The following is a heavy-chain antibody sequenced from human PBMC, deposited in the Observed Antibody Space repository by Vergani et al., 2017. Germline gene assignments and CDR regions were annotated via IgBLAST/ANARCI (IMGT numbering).Heavy chain of an antibody. D-gene: IGHD3-3*01. Sequence: EVQLVESGGGLIQPGGSLRLSCAASGFTVSSNYMSWVRQAPGKGLEWVSVIYSGGSTYYADSVKGRFTISRDNSKNTLYLQMNSLRAEDTAVYYCARLDYDFWSARYGMDVWGQGTTVTVSS. CDR2: IYSGGST. J-gene: IGHJ6*02. CDR1: GFTVSSNY. CDR3: ARLDYDFWSARYGMDV. V-gene: IGHV3-53*01.